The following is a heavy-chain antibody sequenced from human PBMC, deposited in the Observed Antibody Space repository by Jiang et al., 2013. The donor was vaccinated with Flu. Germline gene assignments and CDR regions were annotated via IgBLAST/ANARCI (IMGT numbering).Heavy chain of an antibody. CDR3: ARGTAAASGIDHY. V-gene: IGHV4-59*01. CDR1: GGSISSYY. J-gene: IGHJ4*02. CDR2: IYYSGST. D-gene: IGHD6-13*01. Sequence: GSGLVKPSETLSLTCTVSGGSISSYYWSWIRQPPGKGLEWIGYIYYSGSTNYNPSLKSRVTISVDTSKNQFSLKLSSVTAADTAVYYCARGTAAASGIDHYWGQGTLVTVSS.